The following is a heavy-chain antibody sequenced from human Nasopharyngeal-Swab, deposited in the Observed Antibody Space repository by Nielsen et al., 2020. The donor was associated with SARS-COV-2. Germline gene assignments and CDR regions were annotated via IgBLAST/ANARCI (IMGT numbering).Heavy chain of an antibody. CDR2: VSHSGSI. CDR3: ARGDLVVVPSPILGLGPFFYYFYLDV. Sequence: SETLSLTCAVSGGSVSSNDWWTWVRQSPGKGLEWIGEVSHSGSINYNPSLMSRVTLSMDKSKRQFSLRLTSVSAADTAVYFCARGDLVVVPSPILGLGPFFYYFYLDVWGKGTTVTVSS. CDR1: GGSVSSNDW. J-gene: IGHJ6*03. D-gene: IGHD2-2*01. V-gene: IGHV4-4*02.